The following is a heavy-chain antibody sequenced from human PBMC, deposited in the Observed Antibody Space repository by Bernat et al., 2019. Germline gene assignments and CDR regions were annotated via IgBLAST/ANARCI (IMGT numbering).Heavy chain of an antibody. CDR2: IYHSATA. CDR3: ARGLGEYTYAMGY. V-gene: IGHV4-31*03. J-gene: IGHJ4*02. CDR1: GGSVSSGGYY. Sequence: QVQLQESGPGLVKPSQTLSLTCTVSGGSVSSGGYYWSWIRQYPGRGLEWIGYIYHSATAFYNPSLKSRVTISVDTSKNSFSLKLTSVTAADTAVYYCARGLGEYTYAMGYWGQGTLVTVSS. D-gene: IGHD2-8*01.